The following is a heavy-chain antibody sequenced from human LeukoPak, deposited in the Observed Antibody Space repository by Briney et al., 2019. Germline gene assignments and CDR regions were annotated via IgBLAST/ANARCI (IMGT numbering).Heavy chain of an antibody. Sequence: GGSLRLSCAASGFRFSTSTLHWVRQASGKGLEWVGRISGEPNTYETTYAASVKGRFTISRDDLENTVYLQMNSLKTEDTALYYCTSLGGLGIVPDFWGQGTPVIVSS. CDR1: GFRFSTST. J-gene: IGHJ4*02. CDR3: TSLGGLGIVPDF. D-gene: IGHD6-6*01. V-gene: IGHV3-73*01. CDR2: ISGEPNTYET.